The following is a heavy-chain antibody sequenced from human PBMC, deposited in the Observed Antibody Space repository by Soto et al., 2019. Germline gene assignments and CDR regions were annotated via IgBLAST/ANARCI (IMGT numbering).Heavy chain of an antibody. J-gene: IGHJ4*02. Sequence: SETLSLTCAVYGGSFSAYYWTWIRQPPGKGLEWIGEINHSGSTNFSPSLKSRVTISVDRSKNQFSLKLSSVTAADTAVYYCARGVGYAGVDYWGQGTLVTVSS. CDR3: ARGVGYAGVDY. D-gene: IGHD5-12*01. CDR2: INHSGST. CDR1: GGSFSAYY. V-gene: IGHV4-34*01.